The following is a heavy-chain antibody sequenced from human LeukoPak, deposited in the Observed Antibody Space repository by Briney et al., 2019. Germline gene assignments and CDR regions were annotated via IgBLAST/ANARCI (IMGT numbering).Heavy chain of an antibody. CDR1: GGSFSGYY. V-gene: IGHV4-34*01. Sequence: KPSETLSLTCAVYGGSFSGYYWSWIRQPPGKGLEWIGEINHSGSTNYNPSLKSRVTISVDTSKNQLSLKLSSVTAADTAVYYCARGGMEGSSWWGLAYYFDYWGQGTLVTVSS. J-gene: IGHJ4*02. CDR2: INHSGST. D-gene: IGHD6-13*01. CDR3: ARGGMEGSSWWGLAYYFDY.